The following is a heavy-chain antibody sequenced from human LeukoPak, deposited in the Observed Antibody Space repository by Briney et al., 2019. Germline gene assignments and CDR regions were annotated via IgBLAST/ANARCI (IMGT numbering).Heavy chain of an antibody. CDR2: IVVGSGNT. D-gene: IGHD2-21*02. CDR1: GFTFTSSA. CDR3: AAEVYRGGDCCHLDY. V-gene: IGHV1-58*02. J-gene: IGHJ4*02. Sequence: ASVKVSCKASGFTFTSSAMQWVRQARGQRLEWIGWIVVGSGNTNYAQKFQERVTITRDMSTSTAYMELSSLRSEDTAVYYCAAEVYRGGDCCHLDYWGQGTLVTVSS.